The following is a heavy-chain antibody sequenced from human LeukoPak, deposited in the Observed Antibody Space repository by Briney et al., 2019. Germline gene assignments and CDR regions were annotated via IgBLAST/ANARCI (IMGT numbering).Heavy chain of an antibody. CDR1: GFTFSAYW. CDR3: ARDLNWLLFDY. D-gene: IGHD3/OR15-3a*01. Sequence: GGSLRLSCAASGFTFSAYWMHWVRQAPGKGLVWVSPVKYDGSTTAYADSVKGRFTISRDNTRNILYLEMNSLRVEDTAVYYCARDLNWLLFDYWGQGALVTVSS. V-gene: IGHV3-74*01. CDR2: VKYDGSTT. J-gene: IGHJ4*02.